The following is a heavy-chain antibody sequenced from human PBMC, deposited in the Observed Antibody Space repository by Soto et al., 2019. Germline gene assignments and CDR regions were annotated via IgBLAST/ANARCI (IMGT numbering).Heavy chain of an antibody. Sequence: GESLKISCQTSGYTFSSNWIGWVRQMPGKGLEWMGIIYPGDSETRYSPSFQGQVTISADRSFSTAYLQWTSLQASDTAMYYCARLLYSWVEPHYFDSWGQGTMVTVSS. CDR1: GYTFSSNW. CDR2: IYPGDSET. CDR3: ARLLYSWVEPHYFDS. J-gene: IGHJ4*02. V-gene: IGHV5-51*01. D-gene: IGHD1-1*01.